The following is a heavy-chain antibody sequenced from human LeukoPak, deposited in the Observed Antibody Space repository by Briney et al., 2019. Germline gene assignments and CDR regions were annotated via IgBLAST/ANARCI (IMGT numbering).Heavy chain of an antibody. CDR2: ISSSGSTI. J-gene: IGHJ5*02. D-gene: IGHD1-26*01. V-gene: IGHV3-48*03. CDR3: AKDPYFIVGATQPWFDP. Sequence: PGGSLRLSCAASGFTFSSYEMNWVRQAPGKGLEWVSYISSSGSTIYYADSVKGRFTISRDNSKNTLYLQMNSLRAEDTAVYYCAKDPYFIVGATQPWFDPWGQGTLVTVSS. CDR1: GFTFSSYE.